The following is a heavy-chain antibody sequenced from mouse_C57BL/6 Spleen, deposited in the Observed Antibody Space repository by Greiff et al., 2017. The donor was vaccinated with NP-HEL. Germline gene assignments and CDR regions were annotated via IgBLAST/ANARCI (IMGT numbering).Heavy chain of an antibody. CDR1: GYTFTSYW. J-gene: IGHJ2*01. D-gene: IGHD2-1*01. CDR3: AREFYGNYVGY. Sequence: QVQLQQSGAELVKPGASVKLSCKASGYTFTSYWMHWVKQRPGRGLEWIGRIDPNSGGTKYNEKFKSKATLTVDKPSSTAYIQLSSLTSEDSAVYYCAREFYGNYVGYWGQGTTLTVSS. CDR2: IDPNSGGT. V-gene: IGHV1-72*01.